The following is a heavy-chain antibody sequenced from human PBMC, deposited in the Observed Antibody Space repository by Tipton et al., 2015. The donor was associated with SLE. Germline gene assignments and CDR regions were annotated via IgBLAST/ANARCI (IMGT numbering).Heavy chain of an antibody. J-gene: IGHJ4*02. CDR1: GITFRTYS. Sequence: SLRLSCAASGITFRTYSMNWVRQAPGKGLEWVSAISGSGGTTYYADSVKGRFTISRDNSKNTLYLQMNSLRAEDTAVYYCAKDSGSFHYWGQGTLVTVSS. CDR2: ISGSGGTT. D-gene: IGHD1-26*01. CDR3: AKDSGSFHY. V-gene: IGHV3-23*01.